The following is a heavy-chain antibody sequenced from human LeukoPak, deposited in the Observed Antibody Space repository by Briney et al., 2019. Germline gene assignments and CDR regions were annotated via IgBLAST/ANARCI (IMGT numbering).Heavy chain of an antibody. D-gene: IGHD2-21*02. CDR3: ARGVVTQSAGFDY. J-gene: IGHJ4*02. Sequence: SETLSLTCAVYGGSFSGYYWSWIRQPPGKGLEWIGEINHSGSTNYNPSLKSRVTISVDTSKNQFSLKLSSVTAADTAVYYCARGVVTQSAGFDYWGQGTLVTVSS. V-gene: IGHV4-34*01. CDR2: INHSGST. CDR1: GGSFSGYY.